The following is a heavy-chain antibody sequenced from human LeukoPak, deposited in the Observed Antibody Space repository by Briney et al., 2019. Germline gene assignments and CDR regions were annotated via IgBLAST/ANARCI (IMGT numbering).Heavy chain of an antibody. D-gene: IGHD3-10*01. J-gene: IGHJ3*02. CDR1: GFTFSNYG. CDR3: ARGRSITLLRGVAMSDGFDI. Sequence: PGGPLRLSCAASGFTFSNYGMNWVRQAPGKGLEWVSFTDTSGRYVYYGDSVKGRFTISRDNAKNLLFLQMNGLRAEDTALYYCARGRSITLLRGVAMSDGFDIWGQGAMVAVSS. V-gene: IGHV3-21*06. CDR2: TDTSGRYV.